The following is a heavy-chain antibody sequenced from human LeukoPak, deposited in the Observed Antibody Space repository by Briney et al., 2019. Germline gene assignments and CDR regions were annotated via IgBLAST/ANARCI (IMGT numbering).Heavy chain of an antibody. V-gene: IGHV4-34*01. J-gene: IGHJ6*03. Sequence: PSETLSLTCAVYGGSFNIYYWSWISQSPEKGLEWIGEINDGGTINYNPSLLSRVTISLDRSKNQFSLKLTSVTTADTAVYYCARRWNYGRNYYIDVWGKGATVSVSS. D-gene: IGHD1-7*01. CDR1: GGSFNIYY. CDR2: INDGGTI. CDR3: ARRWNYGRNYYIDV.